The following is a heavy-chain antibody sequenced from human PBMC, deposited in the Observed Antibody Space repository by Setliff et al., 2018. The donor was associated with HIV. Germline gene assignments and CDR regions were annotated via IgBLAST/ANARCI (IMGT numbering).Heavy chain of an antibody. V-gene: IGHV4-61*02. J-gene: IGHJ5*02. CDR1: GGSISSDSYH. CDR2: ISTSGST. CDR3: ARGFTIFGVGFSADPTGNWFDP. Sequence: SETLSLTCTVSGGSISSDSYHWTWIRQPAGKGLEWIGRISTSGSTNYNPSLKSRITLSVDTSENQFALKLASVTAADTAVYYCARGFTIFGVGFSADPTGNWFDPWGQGTLVTVSS. D-gene: IGHD3-3*01.